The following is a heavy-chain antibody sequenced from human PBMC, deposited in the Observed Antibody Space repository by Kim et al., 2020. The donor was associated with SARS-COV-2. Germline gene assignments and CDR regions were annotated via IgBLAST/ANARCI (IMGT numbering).Heavy chain of an antibody. CDR1: GFTFSSYG. Sequence: GGSLRLSCAASGFTFSSYGVGLWGGGAGGGMEWVSASSGSGGSTYYADSVKGRFTISRDNSKNTLYLQMKSLRAEDTAVYYCAKSQWMGSSVPYPFDYWGQGTLVTVSS. CDR3: AKSQWMGSSVPYPFDY. D-gene: IGHD6-25*01. V-gene: IGHV3-23*01. J-gene: IGHJ4*02. CDR2: SSGSGGST.